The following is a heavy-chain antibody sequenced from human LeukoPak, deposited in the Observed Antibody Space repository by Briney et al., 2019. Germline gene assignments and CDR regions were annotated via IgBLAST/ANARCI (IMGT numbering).Heavy chain of an antibody. V-gene: IGHV3-21*01. D-gene: IGHD3-22*01. CDR1: GFTFSSYS. CDR2: FGRTSIDK. CDR3: VRGDSRED. Sequence: KAGGSLRLSCAASGFTFSSYSMNWVRQAPGKGLEWISSFGRTSIDKYYADSVRGRFTISRDNAKNSLYVQMGSLRADDTAVYYCVRGDSREDWGQGTLVTVSS. J-gene: IGHJ4*02.